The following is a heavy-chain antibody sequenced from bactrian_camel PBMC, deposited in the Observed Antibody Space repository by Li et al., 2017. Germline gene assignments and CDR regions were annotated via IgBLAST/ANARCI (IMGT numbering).Heavy chain of an antibody. D-gene: IGHD4*01. Sequence: HVQLVESGGGSVQAGGSLRLSCAASGYTFSSGCMGWFRQAPGKGLEWVSAIDGGTTIWYADSVKGRFSISKDNGKNTLFLQMNSLEPEDTAMYYCAADRRWCLEGIATMTETDFAYWGQGTQVTVS. CDR3: AADRRWCLEGIATMTETDFAY. CDR1: GYTFSSGC. CDR2: IDGGTTI. V-gene: IGHV3S1*01. J-gene: IGHJ4*01.